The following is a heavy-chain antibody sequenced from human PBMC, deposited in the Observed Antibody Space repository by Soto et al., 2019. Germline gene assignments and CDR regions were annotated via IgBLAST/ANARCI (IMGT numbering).Heavy chain of an antibody. V-gene: IGHV3-30*18. J-gene: IGHJ4*02. CDR2: ISDDGGDK. Sequence: QVQLVESGGGVVQPGRSLRLSCAASGFTFTSYGMHWVRQAPGKGLEWVAVISDDGGDKHYADSVKGRFTISRDNSKNTLSLQMNGLRADDTAVYYCAKDFDIGGADYYFDYWGQGTLVTVSS. D-gene: IGHD1-26*01. CDR1: GFTFTSYG. CDR3: AKDFDIGGADYYFDY.